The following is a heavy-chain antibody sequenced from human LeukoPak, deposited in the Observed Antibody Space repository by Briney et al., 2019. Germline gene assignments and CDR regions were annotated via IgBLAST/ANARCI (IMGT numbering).Heavy chain of an antibody. D-gene: IGHD4-17*01. J-gene: IGHJ4*02. CDR1: GYTFSAHF. V-gene: IGHV1-2*02. CDR2: INTKSGGT. CDR3: VRDTGTGDYVFDY. Sequence: ASVKVSCKTSGYTFSAHFIHWVRQAPGQGPEWMGWINTKSGGTRYAQKFQGRVTVTRDTSISTADMELTSLTSDDTAVYYCVRDTGTGDYVFDYWGKGTLVTVSS.